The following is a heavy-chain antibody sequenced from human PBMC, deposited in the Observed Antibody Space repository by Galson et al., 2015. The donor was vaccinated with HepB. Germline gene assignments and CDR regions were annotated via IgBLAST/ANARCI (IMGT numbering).Heavy chain of an antibody. CDR2: ISGYNGYT. CDR3: ARGRTTVWSFDF. D-gene: IGHD2-2*01. CDR1: GYTFAYG. J-gene: IGHJ4*02. V-gene: IGHV1-18*01. Sequence: VKVSCKASGYTFAYGVTWVRQAPGQGLECMGWISGYNGYTKSAEKFQGRVTMTTDTSTNTAYMELRSLTSDDTAVYYCARGRTTVWSFDFWGQGTLVTVSS.